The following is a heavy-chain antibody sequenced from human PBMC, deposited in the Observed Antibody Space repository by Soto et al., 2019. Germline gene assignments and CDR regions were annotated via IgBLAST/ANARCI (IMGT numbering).Heavy chain of an antibody. CDR1: GFTFSSYG. J-gene: IGHJ6*02. Sequence: GGSLRLSCAAYGFTFSSYGMHWVRQAAGKGLEWVAVIWYDGSNKYYADSVKGRFTISRDNSKNTLYLQMNSLRAEDTAVYYCASEYCSGGSCYYYGMDVWGQGTTVTVSS. CDR3: ASEYCSGGSCYYYGMDV. CDR2: IWYDGSNK. D-gene: IGHD2-15*01. V-gene: IGHV3-33*01.